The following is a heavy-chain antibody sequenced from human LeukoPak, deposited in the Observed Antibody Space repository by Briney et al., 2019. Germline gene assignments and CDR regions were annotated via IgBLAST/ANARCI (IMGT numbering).Heavy chain of an antibody. V-gene: IGHV3-15*01. Sequence: PGGSLRLSCAASGFTFTNAWLSWVRQAPGKGLEWVGRIKTKAEGGTTDYAAPVKGRFSISRDDSKNTLYLQMNSLKTEDTAVYYCTTSVYNFFDYRGQGILVTVSS. D-gene: IGHD1-20*01. CDR3: TTSVYNFFDY. CDR1: GFTFTNAW. CDR2: IKTKAEGGTT. J-gene: IGHJ4*02.